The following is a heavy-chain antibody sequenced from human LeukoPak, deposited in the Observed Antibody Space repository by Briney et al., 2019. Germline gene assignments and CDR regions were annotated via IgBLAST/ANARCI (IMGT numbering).Heavy chain of an antibody. Sequence: PGGSLRLSCAASGFTFSSYGMSWVRQAPGKGLEWVSAISGSGGSTYYADSVKGRFTISRDNSKNTLYLQMNSLRAEDTAVYYCAKDGTYYYDSSVVYWGQGTLVTVSS. J-gene: IGHJ4*02. CDR2: ISGSGGST. CDR1: GFTFSSYG. V-gene: IGHV3-23*01. D-gene: IGHD3-22*01. CDR3: AKDGTYYYDSSVVY.